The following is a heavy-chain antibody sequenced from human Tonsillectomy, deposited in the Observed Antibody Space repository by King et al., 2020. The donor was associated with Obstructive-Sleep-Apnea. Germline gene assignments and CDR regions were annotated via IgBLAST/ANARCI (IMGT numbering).Heavy chain of an antibody. J-gene: IGHJ3*01. CDR3: TRMSYYDSRGYSAGGVSDF. V-gene: IGHV4-59*11. Sequence: QLQESGPGLVKPSETLSLTCTVSGGSISSQYWSWIRQPPGGGLEWIGCIYYSEPKNYNPSLKSPVTISVNTSKKQFSLKLSSTTSADTAVYYCTRMSYYDSRGYSAGGVSDFWGQGTMVSVSS. CDR2: IYYSEPK. CDR1: GGSISSQY. D-gene: IGHD3-22*01.